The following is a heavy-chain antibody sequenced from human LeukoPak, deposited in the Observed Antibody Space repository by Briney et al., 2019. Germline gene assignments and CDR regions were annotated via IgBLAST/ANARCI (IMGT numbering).Heavy chain of an antibody. CDR2: INPSSGGT. Sequence: ASVKVSCKASGYTFTGYYMHWVRQAPGQGLEWMGWINPSSGGTNYAQKFQGRVTMTRDTSISTAYMELSRLRSDDTAVYYCARTALITIFGVVADAFDIWGQGTMVTVSS. D-gene: IGHD3-3*01. V-gene: IGHV1-2*02. J-gene: IGHJ3*02. CDR3: ARTALITIFGVVADAFDI. CDR1: GYTFTGYY.